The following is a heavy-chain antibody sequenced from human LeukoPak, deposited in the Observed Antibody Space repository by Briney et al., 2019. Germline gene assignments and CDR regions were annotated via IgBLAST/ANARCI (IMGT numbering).Heavy chain of an antibody. Sequence: ASMKVSCKASGYTFTGYYMHWVRQAPGQGLEWMGCINPISGGTTFAQKFQARVTLTRDTSISTAYTELRRLTSDDTAVYFCARERGGTPVTHFDHWGQGTLVTVSS. V-gene: IGHV1-2*02. CDR2: INPISGGT. CDR1: GYTFTGYY. D-gene: IGHD4-17*01. CDR3: ARERGGTPVTHFDH. J-gene: IGHJ4*02.